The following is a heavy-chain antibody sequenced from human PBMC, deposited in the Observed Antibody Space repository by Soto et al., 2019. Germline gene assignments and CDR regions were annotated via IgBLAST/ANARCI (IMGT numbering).Heavy chain of an antibody. J-gene: IGHJ4*02. V-gene: IGHV1-18*04. CDR2: ISAYNGNT. D-gene: IGHD2-15*01. CDR3: ARCLGSCGSCSVGY. Sequence: GASVKGSCKASGYTFTSYGISWVRQAPGQGLEWMGWISAYNGNTNYAQKLQGRVTMTTDTSTSTAYMELRSLRSDDTAVYYCARCLGSCGSCSVGYWGQGSLVTAAS. CDR1: GYTFTSYG.